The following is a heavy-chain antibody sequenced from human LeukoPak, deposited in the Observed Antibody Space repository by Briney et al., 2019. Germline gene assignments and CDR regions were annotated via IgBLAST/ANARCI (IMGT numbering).Heavy chain of an antibody. CDR2: INHSGST. V-gene: IGHV4-34*01. D-gene: IGHD3-9*01. Sequence: SETLSLTCAVHGGSFSGYYWSWIRQPPGKGLEWIGEINHSGSTNYNPSLKSRVTISVDTSKNQFSLKLSSVTAADTAVYYCARGLLRYFDWLFPGYWGQGTLVTVSS. CDR1: GGSFSGYY. CDR3: ARGLLRYFDWLFPGY. J-gene: IGHJ4*02.